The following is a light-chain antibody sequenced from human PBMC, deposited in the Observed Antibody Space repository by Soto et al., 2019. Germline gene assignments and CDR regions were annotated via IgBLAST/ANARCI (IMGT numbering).Light chain of an antibody. Sequence: QSVLTQPPSVSGAPGQRVTISCTGSSSNIGAGYAVHWYRQLPGTAPKLLIYDNILRPSGVPDRFSGSKSGTSASLAITGLQAEDEADYYCSSYTNINTRACVFGTGTKLTVL. J-gene: IGLJ1*01. V-gene: IGLV1-40*01. CDR3: SSYTNINTRACV. CDR2: DNI. CDR1: SSNIGAGYA.